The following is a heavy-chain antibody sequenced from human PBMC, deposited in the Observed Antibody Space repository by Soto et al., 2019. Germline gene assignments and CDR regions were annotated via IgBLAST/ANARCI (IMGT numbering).Heavy chain of an antibody. V-gene: IGHV3-7*03. Sequence: DVQLAESGGGLVQPGGSLRLSCVASGQTFNRYWMSWVRQAPGKGLEWVANIKQDGSEEYYVDSVKGRFTISRDNTKKALYLQIISLRAHGTTIYYCVSTHFDSRTFNINGMHVWGQGTKRNVAS. CDR3: VSTHFDSRTFNINGMHV. D-gene: IGHD3-3*01. CDR2: IKQDGSEE. CDR1: GQTFNRYW. J-gene: IGHJ6*02.